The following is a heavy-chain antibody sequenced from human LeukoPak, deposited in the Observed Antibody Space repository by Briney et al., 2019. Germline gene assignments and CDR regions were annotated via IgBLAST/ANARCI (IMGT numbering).Heavy chain of an antibody. CDR3: AKSARYYYDNRGRGESFDY. Sequence: PGGSLRLSCAASGFTFSSYGMSWVRQAPGKGLEWVSAISGSGGSTHYADSVKGRFTISRDNSKNTLYLQMNSLRVEDTAVYYCAKSARYYYDNRGRGESFDYWGQGTLVTVSS. V-gene: IGHV3-23*01. J-gene: IGHJ4*02. CDR2: ISGSGGST. D-gene: IGHD3-22*01. CDR1: GFTFSSYG.